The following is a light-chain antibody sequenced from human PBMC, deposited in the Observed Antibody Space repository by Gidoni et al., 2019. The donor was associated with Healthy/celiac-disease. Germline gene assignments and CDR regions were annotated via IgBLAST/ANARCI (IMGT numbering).Light chain of an antibody. CDR2: AAS. CDR1: QGISNY. V-gene: IGKV1-27*01. CDR3: QKHNSAPLT. Sequence: DLPLSQSPSSLSAYLGDRVTITCRSSQGISNYIAWYQQKPGKVPELLIYAASTLQSGVPSRFSGSGSGTDFTLTISSLQPEDVATYYCQKHNSAPLTFGHGTKVEIK. J-gene: IGKJ1*01.